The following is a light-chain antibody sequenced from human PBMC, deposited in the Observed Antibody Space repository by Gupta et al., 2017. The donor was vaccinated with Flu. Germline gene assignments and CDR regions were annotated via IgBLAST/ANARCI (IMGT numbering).Light chain of an antibody. CDR3: QQRSNWPTT. Sequence: IVLIQSPATLSLSPGERATLSCRASQSVSSYLAWYQQKPGQAPRLLIYAASNRPTGIPSRFSGSGSGTDFTLTISSLEPEDFAVYYCQQRSNWPTTFGQGTKVEIK. CDR2: AAS. J-gene: IGKJ1*01. V-gene: IGKV3-11*01. CDR1: QSVSSY.